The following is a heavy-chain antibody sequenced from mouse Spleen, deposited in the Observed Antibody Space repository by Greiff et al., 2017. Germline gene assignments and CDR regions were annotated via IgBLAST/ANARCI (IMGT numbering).Heavy chain of an antibody. V-gene: IGHV5-12*01. CDR1: GFTFSDYY. Sequence: EVQVVESGGGLVQPGGSLKLSCAASGFTFSDYYMYWVRQTPEKRLEWVAYISNGGGSTYYPDTVKGRFTISRDNAKNTLYLQMSRLKSEDTAMYYCARHASNYEGYYAMDYWGQGTSVTVSS. D-gene: IGHD2-5*01. J-gene: IGHJ4*01. CDR2: ISNGGGST. CDR3: ARHASNYEGYYAMDY.